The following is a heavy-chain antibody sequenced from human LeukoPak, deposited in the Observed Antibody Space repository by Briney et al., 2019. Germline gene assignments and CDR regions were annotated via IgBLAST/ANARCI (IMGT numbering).Heavy chain of an antibody. CDR2: ISSSSSYI. J-gene: IGHJ6*03. CDR3: AKGDTAMVNYYYYYMDV. Sequence: PGGSLRLSCAASGFTFSSYSMNWVRQAPGKGLEWVSSISSSSSYIYYADSVKGRFTISRDNAKNSLFLQMNSLRAEDTAVYYCAKGDTAMVNYYYYYMDVWGKGTTVTVSS. CDR1: GFTFSSYS. V-gene: IGHV3-21*04. D-gene: IGHD5-18*01.